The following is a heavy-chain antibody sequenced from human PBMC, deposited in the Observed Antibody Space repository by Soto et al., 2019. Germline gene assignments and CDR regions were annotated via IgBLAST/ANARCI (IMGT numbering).Heavy chain of an antibody. CDR2: ISPHNGNT. CDR1: GYTFTTIG. V-gene: IGHV1-18*01. D-gene: IGHD6-19*01. CDR3: ARDRSGWYDY. Sequence: QVHLVQSGAEVKRPGASVKVSCKTSGYTFTTIGLSWVRLAPGQGLEWMGWISPHNGNTKYAQKFQGRVTITADTSANTVFMELRSLRSDDTAIFYCARDRSGWYDYWGQGTLVTVSS. J-gene: IGHJ4*02.